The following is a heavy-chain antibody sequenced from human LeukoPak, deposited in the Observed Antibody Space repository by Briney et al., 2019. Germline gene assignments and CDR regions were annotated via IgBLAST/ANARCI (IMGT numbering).Heavy chain of an antibody. CDR1: GFTFSSYW. CDR3: AREWELGFFDY. D-gene: IGHD1-26*01. CDR2: IKQDGSQK. V-gene: IGHV3-7*01. J-gene: IGHJ4*02. Sequence: GGSLRLSCAASGFTFSSYWMSWVRQAPGKGLEWVANIKQDGSQKYYVDSVKGRFGISRDNAKNSLYLQMNSLRAEDTAVYYCAREWELGFFDYWGQGTLVTVSS.